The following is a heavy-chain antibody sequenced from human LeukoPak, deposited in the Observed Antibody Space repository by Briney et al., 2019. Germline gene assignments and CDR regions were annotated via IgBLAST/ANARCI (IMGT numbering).Heavy chain of an antibody. J-gene: IGHJ3*02. Sequence: PEGSLRLSCAASGFTFSTYAMSWVRQAPGKGLEWVAAISGGIMINTYYTDSVKGRFTISRDNSKNTLYLQMNSLRDDDTAVYYCAKDPVVGAPHVFDIWGQGTMVTVSS. CDR2: ISGGIMINT. CDR1: GFTFSTYA. V-gene: IGHV3-23*01. CDR3: AKDPVVGAPHVFDI. D-gene: IGHD3-16*02.